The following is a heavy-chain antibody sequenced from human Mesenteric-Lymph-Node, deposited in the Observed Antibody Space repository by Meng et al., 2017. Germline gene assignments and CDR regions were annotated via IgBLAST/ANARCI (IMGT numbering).Heavy chain of an antibody. CDR2: IYYSGST. V-gene: IGHV4-30-4*01. CDR1: GDSISSGEYF. D-gene: IGHD4-17*01. Sequence: QVQLQESGPGLVKPSQTLSLTCTVSGDSISSGEYFWSWIRQPPGKGLEWIGYIYYSGSTYYNPSLRSRITISVDTSKNQFSLRLRSVTAADTAVYYCARGPTTYFDYWGQGTLVTVSS. CDR3: ARGPTTYFDY. J-gene: IGHJ4*02.